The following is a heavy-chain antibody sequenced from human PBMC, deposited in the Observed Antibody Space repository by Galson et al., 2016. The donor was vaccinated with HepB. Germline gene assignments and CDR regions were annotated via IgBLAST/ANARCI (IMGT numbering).Heavy chain of an antibody. J-gene: IGHJ3*02. D-gene: IGHD2-21*02. Sequence: QSGAEVKKPGESLKISCQASGYTFRHYYIAWVRQMPGKGLEWMGIIYPDDSDIRYSPSFQGQVTMSVDKSISTAYLHWSSLKASDTAMYYCARFSCGGDCYLDIWGQGTMVTVSS. CDR1: GYTFRHYY. V-gene: IGHV5-51*03. CDR2: IYPDDSDI. CDR3: ARFSCGGDCYLDI.